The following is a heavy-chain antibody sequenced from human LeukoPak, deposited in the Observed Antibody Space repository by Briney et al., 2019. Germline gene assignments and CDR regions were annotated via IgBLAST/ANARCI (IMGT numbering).Heavy chain of an antibody. CDR3: ATTASGSYLGAFDY. CDR1: GSTFSSYA. J-gene: IGHJ4*02. D-gene: IGHD1-26*01. CDR2: ISGSGGST. Sequence: GGSLRLSCAASGSTFSSYAMSWVRQASGKGLEWVSAISGSGGSTYYADSVKGRFTISRDNSKNALYLQMNSLRAEDTAVYYCATTASGSYLGAFDYWGQGTLVTVSS. V-gene: IGHV3-23*01.